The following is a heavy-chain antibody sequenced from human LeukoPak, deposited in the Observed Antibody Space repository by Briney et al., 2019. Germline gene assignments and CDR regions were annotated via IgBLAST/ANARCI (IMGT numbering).Heavy chain of an antibody. CDR3: ARAGSIAARGGWFDP. Sequence: PSETLSLTCTVSGGSISSYYWSWIRQPPGKGLEWIGYIYYSGSTNYNPSLKSRVTISVDTSKNQFSLKLSSVTAADTAVYYCARAGSIAARGGWFDPWGQGTLVTVSS. D-gene: IGHD6-6*01. CDR1: GGSISSYY. J-gene: IGHJ5*02. CDR2: IYYSGST. V-gene: IGHV4-59*01.